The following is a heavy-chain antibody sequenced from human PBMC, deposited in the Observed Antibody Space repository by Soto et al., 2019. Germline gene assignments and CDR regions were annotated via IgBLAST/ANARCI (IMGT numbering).Heavy chain of an antibody. D-gene: IGHD6-13*01. CDR3: AKMSTSSWYIDYIDF. J-gene: IGHJ4*02. V-gene: IGHV3-23*01. CDR2: IGSSGGTI. CDR1: GISFTTYA. Sequence: GGSLRLSCVASGISFTTYAMTWVRLAPGKGLEWVSGIGSSGGTIYYADSVKGRFTISRDISKNTVYLQMNSLRAEDTAVYYCAKMSTSSWYIDYIDFWGPGTLVTVSS.